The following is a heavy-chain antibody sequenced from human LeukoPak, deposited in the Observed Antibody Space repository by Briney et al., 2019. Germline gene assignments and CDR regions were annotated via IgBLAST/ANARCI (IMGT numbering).Heavy chain of an antibody. Sequence: ASVKVSCKASGYTFTSYGISWVRQTPGQGLEWMGWISAYNGNTNYAQKLQGRVTMTTDTSTSTAYMELRSLRSDDTAVYYCAYGYCSSTSCYPPFYYFDYWGQGTLVTVSS. D-gene: IGHD2-2*01. CDR1: GYTFTSYG. V-gene: IGHV1-18*01. CDR3: AYGYCSSTSCYPPFYYFDY. J-gene: IGHJ4*02. CDR2: ISAYNGNT.